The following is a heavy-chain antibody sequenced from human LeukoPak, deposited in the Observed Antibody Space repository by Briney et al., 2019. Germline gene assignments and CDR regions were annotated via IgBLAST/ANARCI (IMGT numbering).Heavy chain of an antibody. D-gene: IGHD6-13*01. Sequence: SETLSLTCTVSNDSISPLYWGWIRQPPGKGLEFIGYIFYSGTTNFNPSLKSRVTLSVDTSKNQFSLRLNSVTAADTAVYYCARGGSAAKHYFDSWGQGTLVTVSS. CDR2: IFYSGTT. J-gene: IGHJ4*02. V-gene: IGHV4-59*11. CDR3: ARGGSAAKHYFDS. CDR1: NDSISPLY.